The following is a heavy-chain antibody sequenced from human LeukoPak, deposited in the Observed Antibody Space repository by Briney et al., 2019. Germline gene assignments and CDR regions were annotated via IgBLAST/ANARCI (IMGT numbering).Heavy chain of an antibody. D-gene: IGHD1-26*01. CDR3: ARDVGGSLDY. CDR1: GFTYSSYA. V-gene: IGHV3-7*01. J-gene: IGHJ4*02. Sequence: PGGSLRLSCAASGFTYSSYAMSWVRQAPGKGLEWVANIKGDESAKHQADSVKGRFTISRDNAQNSVYLQMSSLRVEDTAVYYCARDVGGSLDYWGQGTLVTVSS. CDR2: IKGDESAK.